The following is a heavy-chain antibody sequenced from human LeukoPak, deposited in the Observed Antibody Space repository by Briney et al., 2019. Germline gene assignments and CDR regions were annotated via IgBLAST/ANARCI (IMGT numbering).Heavy chain of an antibody. D-gene: IGHD3-16*01. J-gene: IGHJ4*02. V-gene: IGHV4-31*03. CDR3: AASSGVTLGRF. CDR1: GGSISSGSHY. Sequence: SETLSLTCTVSGGSISSGSHYYQWIRQHPGKGLEWIGYIYYTGITSYNPSLKSRVTMSVDTSMNQVSLKVTSLTAADTAVYYCAASSGVTLGRFWGQGALVTVSS. CDR2: IYYTGIT.